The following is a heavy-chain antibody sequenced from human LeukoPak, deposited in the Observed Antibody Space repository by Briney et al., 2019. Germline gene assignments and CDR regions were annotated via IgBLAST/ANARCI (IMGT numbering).Heavy chain of an antibody. CDR2: INSLGSAT. D-gene: IGHD4-11*01. CDR3: VKETFTVSSPFDY. V-gene: IGHV3-64D*09. CDR1: GFSFSSYA. J-gene: IGHJ4*02. Sequence: GGSLRLSCSASGFSFSSYAMHWVRQAPGKGPEYVSAINSLGSATYYADSLKGRFTISRDNSKNTLYLQMSSLRTEDTAMYYCVKETFTVSSPFDYWGQGTLVTVSS.